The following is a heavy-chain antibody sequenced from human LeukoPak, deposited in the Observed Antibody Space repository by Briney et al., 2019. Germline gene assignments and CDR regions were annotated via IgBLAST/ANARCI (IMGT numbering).Heavy chain of an antibody. CDR3: ARNTYYYDSSGLYYFDY. V-gene: IGHV3-66*01. CDR2: IYSGGST. Sequence: ETLSLTCTVSGGSISSYYWSWVRQAPGKGLEWVSVIYSGGSTYYADSVKGRFTISRDNSKNTLYLQMNSLRAEDTAVYYCARNTYYYDSSGLYYFDYWGQGTLVTVSS. D-gene: IGHD3-22*01. CDR1: GGSISSYY. J-gene: IGHJ4*02.